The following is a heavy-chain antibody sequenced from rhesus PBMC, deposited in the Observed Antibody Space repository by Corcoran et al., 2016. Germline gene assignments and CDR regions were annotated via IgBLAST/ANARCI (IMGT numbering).Heavy chain of an antibody. J-gene: IGHJ4*01. CDR2: INPSSGNT. V-gene: IGHV1-200*01. CDR1: GYTFPSYS. CDR3: ARNYGSNRFDY. D-gene: IGHD4-29*01. Sequence: QVQLVQSGAEVKKPGASVKLSCKAPGYTFPSYSRNWVRKATGQGLGGRGGINPSSGNTGYAQKFQCRVTMTRDTAMSTAYMELSSLRSEDTAVYYCARNYGSNRFDYWGQGVLVSVSS.